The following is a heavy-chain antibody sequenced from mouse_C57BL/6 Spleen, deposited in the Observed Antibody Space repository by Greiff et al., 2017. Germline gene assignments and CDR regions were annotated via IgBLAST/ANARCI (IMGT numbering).Heavy chain of an antibody. CDR1: GYTFTSYW. D-gene: IGHD3-3*01. J-gene: IGHJ3*01. V-gene: IGHV1-59*01. CDR3: ARWGLGDGAWFAY. CDR2: IDPSDSYT. Sequence: VQLQQPGAELVRPGTSVKLSCKASGYTFTSYWMHWVKQRPGQGLEWIGGIDPSDSYTNYNQKFKGKATLTVDTSSSPAYMPLSSLTSEDSAVYYCARWGLGDGAWFAYWGQGTLVTVSA.